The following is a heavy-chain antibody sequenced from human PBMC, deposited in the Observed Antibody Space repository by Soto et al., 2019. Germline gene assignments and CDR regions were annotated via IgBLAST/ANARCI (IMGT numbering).Heavy chain of an antibody. D-gene: IGHD6-19*01. CDR2: FSATSENT. CDR3: EKARDQQWARVPFDY. Sequence: EVQLLESGGGLVQPGGSLRLSCVGSGFFFSSYTMTWVRQAPGKGLEWVSSFSATSENTYYADSVGARFTVSGNNSKNTLILQTNSLTAEHTARYYCEKARDQQWARVPFDYWGQGILVTVSS. V-gene: IGHV3-23*01. CDR1: GFFFSSYT. J-gene: IGHJ4*02.